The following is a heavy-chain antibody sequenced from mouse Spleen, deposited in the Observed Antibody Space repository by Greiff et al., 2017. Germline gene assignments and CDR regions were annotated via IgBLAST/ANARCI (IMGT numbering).Heavy chain of an antibody. Sequence: EVMLVESEGGLVQPGSSMKLSCTASGFTFSDYYMAWVRQVPEKGLEWVANINYDGSSTYYLDSLKSRFIISRDNAKNILYLQMSSLKSEDTATYYCARGAGYSYYYAMDYWGQGTSVTVSS. CDR3: ARGAGYSYYYAMDY. CDR1: GFTFSDYY. V-gene: IGHV5-16*01. D-gene: IGHD2-12*01. J-gene: IGHJ4*01. CDR2: INYDGSST.